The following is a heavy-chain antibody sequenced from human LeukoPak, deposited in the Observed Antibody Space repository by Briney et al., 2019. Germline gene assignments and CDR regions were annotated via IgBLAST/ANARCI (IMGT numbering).Heavy chain of an antibody. Sequence: PGGSLRLSCAASGFTFSSYWMHWVRQAPGKGLEWVSAISGSGGSTYYADSVKGRFTISRDNSKNTLYLQMNSLRAEDTAVYYCAKSVLLWFGELLYYFDYWGQGTLVTVSS. J-gene: IGHJ4*02. V-gene: IGHV3-23*01. D-gene: IGHD3-10*01. CDR2: ISGSGGST. CDR3: AKSVLLWFGELLYYFDY. CDR1: GFTFSSYW.